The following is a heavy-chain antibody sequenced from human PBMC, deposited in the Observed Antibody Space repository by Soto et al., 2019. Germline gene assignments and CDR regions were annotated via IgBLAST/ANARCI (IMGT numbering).Heavy chain of an antibody. CDR2: IYTTGST. J-gene: IGHJ6*02. Sequence: QVQLQESGPGLVKPSETLSLTCTVSGGSISSYYWNWIRQPAGKGLEWIGRIYTTGSTNYNPSLKSRVTMSVDTSKSQFSLKLSSVTAADTAVYYCARDGGGPPYYYYYGMDVWGQGTTVTVSS. CDR3: ARDGGGPPYYYYYGMDV. CDR1: GGSISSYY. D-gene: IGHD3-16*01. V-gene: IGHV4-4*07.